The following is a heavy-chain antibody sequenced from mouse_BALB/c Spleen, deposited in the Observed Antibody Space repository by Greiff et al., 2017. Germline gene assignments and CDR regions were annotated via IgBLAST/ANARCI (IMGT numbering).Heavy chain of an antibody. CDR1: GYTFTSYN. CDR3: ARSHYYGYYAMDY. V-gene: IGHV1-12*01. Sequence: QVQLQQSGAELVKPGASVKMSCKASGYTFTSYNMHWVKQTPGQGLEWIGAIYPGNGDTSYNQKFKGKATLTADKSSSTAYMQLSSLTSEDSAVYYCARSHYYGYYAMDYWGQGTSVTVSS. CDR2: IYPGNGDT. D-gene: IGHD1-2*01. J-gene: IGHJ4*01.